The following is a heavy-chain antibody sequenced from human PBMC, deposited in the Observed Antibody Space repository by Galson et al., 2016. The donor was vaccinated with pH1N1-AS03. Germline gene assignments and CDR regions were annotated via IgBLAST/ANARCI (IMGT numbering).Heavy chain of an antibody. CDR1: GGSMNNYN. D-gene: IGHD3-22*01. CDR3: AREGDYSDNNGYPLFDY. CDR2: IFASGET. Sequence: LSLTCTVSGGSMNNYNWSWVRQPAGKGLEWIGRIFASGETYYNPSLKSRVSFSVDTSKNQFSLWLGAMTAADTAMYYCAREGDYSDNNGYPLFDYWGQGSLVTVSS. J-gene: IGHJ4*02. V-gene: IGHV4-4*07.